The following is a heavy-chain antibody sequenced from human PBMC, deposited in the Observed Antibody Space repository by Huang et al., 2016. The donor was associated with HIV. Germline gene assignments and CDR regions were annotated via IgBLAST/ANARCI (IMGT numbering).Heavy chain of an antibody. CDR2: ITRRSTFM. D-gene: IGHD6-13*01. V-gene: IGHV3-21*02. Sequence: EVQLVESGGGLVKPGGSLRLSCAASGFTFSNYNINWVRQATGKGVEWGSSITRRSTFMSYADSVKGRFTISRDNAKNSLYLQMNSLRAEDTAIYYCARAPLVRGLIYYFDYWGQGILVTVSS. CDR1: GFTFSNYN. CDR3: ARAPLVRGLIYYFDY. J-gene: IGHJ4*02.